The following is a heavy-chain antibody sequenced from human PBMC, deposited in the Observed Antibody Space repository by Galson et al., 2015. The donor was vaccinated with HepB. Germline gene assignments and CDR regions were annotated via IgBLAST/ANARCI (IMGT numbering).Heavy chain of an antibody. CDR2: IFPDDSDT. J-gene: IGHJ4*02. V-gene: IGHV5-51*01. D-gene: IGHD1-1*01. CDR3: ASSLATTLYFDY. Sequence: QSGAEVKKPGESLKISCKGSAYNFANYWIGWVRQMPGKGLEWMGIIFPDDSDTRYSPSFRGQVTISADKSINTAYLQLSRLKASDTAIYYCASSLATTLYFDYWGQGTLVTVSS. CDR1: AYNFANYW.